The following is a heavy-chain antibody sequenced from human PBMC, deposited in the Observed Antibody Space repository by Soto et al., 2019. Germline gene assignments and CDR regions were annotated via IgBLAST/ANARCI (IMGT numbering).Heavy chain of an antibody. Sequence: SETLSLTCSVSGGSISSYYWSWIRQPPGKGLEWIGYIYYSGSTNYNPSLKSRVTISVDTSKNQFSLKLSSVTAADTAVYYCALAGGYDRDFEYWGQGTLVTVSS. CDR3: ALAGGYDRDFEY. D-gene: IGHD5-12*01. J-gene: IGHJ4*02. V-gene: IGHV4-59*01. CDR2: IYYSGST. CDR1: GGSISSYY.